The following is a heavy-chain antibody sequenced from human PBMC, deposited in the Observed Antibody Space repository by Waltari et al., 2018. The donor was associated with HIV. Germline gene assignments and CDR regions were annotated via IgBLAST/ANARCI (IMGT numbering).Heavy chain of an antibody. V-gene: IGHV1-69*13. CDR3: ASRVVPAAMWGRLNYYGMDV. D-gene: IGHD2-2*01. CDR1: GGTFSSYA. Sequence: QVQLVQSGAEVKKPGSSVKVSCKASGGTFSSYAISWVRKAPGQGLGWMGGLLPIFATANYAQKVQGRVTITADESTSTAYMELSSLRSEDTAVYYCASRVVPAAMWGRLNYYGMDVWGQGTTVTVSS. J-gene: IGHJ6*02. CDR2: LLPIFATA.